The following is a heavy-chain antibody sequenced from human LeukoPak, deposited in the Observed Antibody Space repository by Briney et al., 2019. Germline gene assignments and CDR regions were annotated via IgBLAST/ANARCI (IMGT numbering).Heavy chain of an antibody. V-gene: IGHV3-21*01. Sequence: GGSLRLSCAASGFTFSSYSMNWVRQAPGKGLEWVSSVSSSSSYIYYADSVKGRFTISRDNAKNSLYLQMNSLRAEDTAVYYCARHVVAVGFDYWGQGTLVTVSS. CDR2: VSSSSSYI. CDR1: GFTFSSYS. J-gene: IGHJ4*02. D-gene: IGHD3-22*01. CDR3: ARHVVAVGFDY.